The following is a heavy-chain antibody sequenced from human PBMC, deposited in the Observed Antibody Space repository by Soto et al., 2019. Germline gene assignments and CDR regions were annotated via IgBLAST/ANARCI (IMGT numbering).Heavy chain of an antibody. V-gene: IGHV3-30*04. CDR2: ISFDGRTK. CDR1: GFTFNGYA. CDR3: AREGGGFEVVTAGPDY. D-gene: IGHD2-21*02. Sequence: SLRLSCAASGFTFNGYAMHWVRQAPGKGLEWLALISFDGRTKFYAESVKGRFTISKDKSESPVCLHLNSLTHEDTAMYYCAREGGGFEVVTAGPDYWGQGTQVTVSS. J-gene: IGHJ4*02.